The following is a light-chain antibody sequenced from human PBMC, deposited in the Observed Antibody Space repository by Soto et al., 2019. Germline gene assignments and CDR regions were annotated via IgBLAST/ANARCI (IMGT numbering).Light chain of an antibody. Sequence: EIVMTQSPDTLSVSPGDRATLSCRASESVGTNVAWFQQRPGQAPRLLIYGASTRVAGIPARFSGSGSETEFILTISSLQSEDFAIYHCQQWIRWTFGQGTRLELK. V-gene: IGKV3-15*01. CDR1: ESVGTN. J-gene: IGKJ1*01. CDR2: GAS. CDR3: QQWIRWT.